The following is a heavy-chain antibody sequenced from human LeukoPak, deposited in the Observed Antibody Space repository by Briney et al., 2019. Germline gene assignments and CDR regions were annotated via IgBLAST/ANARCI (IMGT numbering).Heavy chain of an antibody. J-gene: IGHJ4*02. CDR3: ARVVPEIVGASGVLDY. D-gene: IGHD1-26*01. Sequence: SETLSLTCTVSGDSISSYYWSWIRQPPGKGLEWIGCIYYSGSTNYNSSLKSRVTISVDTSKNQFSLKLSSVTAADTAVYYCARVVPEIVGASGVLDYWGQGTLVTVSS. CDR1: GDSISSYY. CDR2: IYYSGST. V-gene: IGHV4-59*01.